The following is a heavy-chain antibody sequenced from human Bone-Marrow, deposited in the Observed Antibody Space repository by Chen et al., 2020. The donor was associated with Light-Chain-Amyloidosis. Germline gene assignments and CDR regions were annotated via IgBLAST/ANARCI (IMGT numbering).Heavy chain of an antibody. Sequence: EVQLVESGGGLVQPGGSLRLSCAAPGFTFSSRDMHWVGQAAGKGLEWVSAIGTIGDTYYPGSVKGRFTISRDDAKNSLYLQMNSLRAEDTGVYYCAREVVDSTSAGWYFDLWGRGTLVTVSS. CDR3: AREVVDSTSAGWYFDL. CDR1: GFTFSSRD. CDR2: IGTIGDT. V-gene: IGHV3-13*01. D-gene: IGHD6-6*01. J-gene: IGHJ2*01.